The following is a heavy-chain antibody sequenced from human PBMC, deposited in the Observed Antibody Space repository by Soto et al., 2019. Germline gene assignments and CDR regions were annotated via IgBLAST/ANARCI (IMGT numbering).Heavy chain of an antibody. CDR3: AKYRRTEAEGFTLDY. V-gene: IGHV4-59*01. CDR1: GDSINNSY. J-gene: IGHJ4*02. CDR2: IYYTGTT. Sequence: SETLALTFAVSGDSINNSYLSWIRQRPGKRLEWIGNIYYTGTTTYNPSLESRVTMSVDTSKNQFSLKLNSVDAAETAVYYCAKYRRTEAEGFTLDYWGRGTLVTVSS. D-gene: IGHD6-13*01.